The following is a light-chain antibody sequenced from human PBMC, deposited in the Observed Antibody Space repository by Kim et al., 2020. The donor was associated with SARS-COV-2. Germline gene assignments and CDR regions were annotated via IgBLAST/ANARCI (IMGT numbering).Light chain of an antibody. CDR3: QQYKSWPLT. CDR1: QSVITN. V-gene: IGKV3-15*01. J-gene: IGKJ4*01. Sequence: SVSPGERATLSCRASQSVITNVAWYQQKPGQAPRLLIYDASTRATGIPDRFSGTGSGTEFSLTISSLQSEDCAVYYCQQYKSWPLTFGGGTKLEI. CDR2: DAS.